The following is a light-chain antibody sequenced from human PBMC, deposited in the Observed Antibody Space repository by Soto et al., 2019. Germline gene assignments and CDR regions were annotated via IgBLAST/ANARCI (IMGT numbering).Light chain of an antibody. CDR1: QSVSSSY. V-gene: IGKV3-20*01. CDR3: QQYGSSPIT. J-gene: IGKJ5*01. Sequence: EIVLTQSPGTLSLSPGERATLSCSASQSVSSSYLAWYQQKPGQAPRLLIYGASSRATGIPDRFSGSGSGTDFTLTISRLEPEDFAVYYCQQYGSSPITVGQGGRLEI. CDR2: GAS.